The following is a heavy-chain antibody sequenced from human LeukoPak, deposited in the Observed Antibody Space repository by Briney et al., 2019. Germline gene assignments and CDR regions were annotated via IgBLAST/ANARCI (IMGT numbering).Heavy chain of an antibody. D-gene: IGHD6-6*01. CDR3: ARGENGSSSGSINY. J-gene: IGHJ4*02. Sequence: PSQTLSLTCTVSGGSINSGTYYWSWIRQPAGKGLEWIGRMYTSGSTNYNPSLESRVTISVDTSKNQFSLKLSSVTAADTAVYYCARGENGSSSGSINYWGQGTLVTVSP. V-gene: IGHV4-61*02. CDR1: GGSINSGTYY. CDR2: MYTSGST.